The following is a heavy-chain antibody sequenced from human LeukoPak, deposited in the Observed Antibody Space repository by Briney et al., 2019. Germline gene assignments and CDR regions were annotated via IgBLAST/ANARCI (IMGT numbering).Heavy chain of an antibody. CDR2: IYTSGST. CDR3: ARTIFGVVIGRDNWFDP. V-gene: IGHV4-4*07. J-gene: IGHJ5*02. Sequence: SETLSLTCTVSGGSISSYYWSWIRQPAGKGLEWIGRIYTSGSTNYNPSLKGRVTMSVDTSKNQFSLKLSSVTAADTAVYYCARTIFGVVIGRDNWFDPWGQGTLVTVSS. D-gene: IGHD3-3*01. CDR1: GGSISSYY.